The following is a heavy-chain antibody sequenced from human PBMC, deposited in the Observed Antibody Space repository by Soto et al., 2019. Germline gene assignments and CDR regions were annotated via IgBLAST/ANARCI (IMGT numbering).Heavy chain of an antibody. Sequence: GGSLRRSCVASGFSFSNYNMNWVRQAPGKGLEWVSYITDSSDTVHYADSVRGRFNISRDNAESSLYLQMNSLRDEDTAVYFCARDFCHVYYLDYWGRGTLVTVSS. CDR2: ITDSSDTV. D-gene: IGHD3-3*01. J-gene: IGHJ4*02. CDR1: GFSFSNYN. CDR3: ARDFCHVYYLDY. V-gene: IGHV3-48*02.